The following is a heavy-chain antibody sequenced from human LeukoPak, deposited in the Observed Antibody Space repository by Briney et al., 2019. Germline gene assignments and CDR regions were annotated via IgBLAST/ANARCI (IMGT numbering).Heavy chain of an antibody. J-gene: IGHJ3*02. V-gene: IGHV4-61*02. CDR2: IYTSGST. CDR1: GGSISSGSYY. CDR3: ARTARDIAAADDAFDI. D-gene: IGHD6-13*01. Sequence: SSETLSLTCTVSGGSISSGSYYWSWIRQPAGKGLEWIGRIYTSGSTNYNPSLKSRVTISVDTSKNQFSLKLSSVTAADTAVYYCARTARDIAAADDAFDIWGQGTMVTVSS.